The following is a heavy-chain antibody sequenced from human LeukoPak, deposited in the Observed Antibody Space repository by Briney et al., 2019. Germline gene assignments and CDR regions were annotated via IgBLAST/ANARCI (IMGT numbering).Heavy chain of an antibody. Sequence: ASVKVSCKASGYTFTSYDINWVRQATGQGLEWMGWMNPNSGNTGYAQKFRGRVTMTRNTSISTAYVELSSLRSEDTAVYYCARRGYYDSSGYLTAPPDYWGQGTLVTVSS. J-gene: IGHJ4*02. D-gene: IGHD3-22*01. CDR3: ARRGYYDSSGYLTAPPDY. CDR1: GYTFTSYD. V-gene: IGHV1-8*01. CDR2: MNPNSGNT.